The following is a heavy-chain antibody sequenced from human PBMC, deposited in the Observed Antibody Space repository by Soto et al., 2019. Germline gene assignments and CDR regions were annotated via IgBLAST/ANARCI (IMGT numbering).Heavy chain of an antibody. CDR1: GYSFTTSW. V-gene: IGHV5-51*01. D-gene: IGHD3-10*01. CDR2: IYPGDSDT. CDR3: ARDPLGYYYGSGSYYNGHFDY. Sequence: LKISCKGSGYSFTTSWIGWVRQMPGKGLDWMGIIYPGDSDTRYSPSFQGQVTISVDKSISTAYLQWSSLKASDTAMYYCARDPLGYYYGSGSYYNGHFDYWGQGTLVTVSS. J-gene: IGHJ4*02.